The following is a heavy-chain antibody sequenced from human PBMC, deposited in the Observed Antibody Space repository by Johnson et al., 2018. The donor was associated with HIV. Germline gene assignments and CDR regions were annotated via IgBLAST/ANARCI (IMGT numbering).Heavy chain of an antibody. CDR1: GFTFSDYW. D-gene: IGHD1/OR15-1a*01. CDR3: ARGGLGFQNIHDPLDI. CDR2: IKQDGSEK. V-gene: IGHV3-7*05. Sequence: VQLLESGGGLVQPGGSLRLSCAASGFTFSDYWMSWVRQVPGKGLEWVANIKQDGSEKYYVDSVKGRFTISRDNAKNSLYLQMNSLRAEDTALYYCARGGLGFQNIHDPLDIWGQGTMVTVSS. J-gene: IGHJ3*02.